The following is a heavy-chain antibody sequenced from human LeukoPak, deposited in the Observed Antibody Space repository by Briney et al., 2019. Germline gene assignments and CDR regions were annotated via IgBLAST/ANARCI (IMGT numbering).Heavy chain of an antibody. J-gene: IGHJ4*02. D-gene: IGHD5-24*01. Sequence: GGSLRPSCAASGFTFSSYAMSWFRQAPGKGLEWVSAISGSGGSTYYADSVKGRFTISRDNSKNTLYLQMNSLRAEDTAVYYCAKAAGRYGYNYIENWGQGTLVTVSS. CDR1: GFTFSSYA. CDR2: ISGSGGST. V-gene: IGHV3-23*01. CDR3: AKAAGRYGYNYIEN.